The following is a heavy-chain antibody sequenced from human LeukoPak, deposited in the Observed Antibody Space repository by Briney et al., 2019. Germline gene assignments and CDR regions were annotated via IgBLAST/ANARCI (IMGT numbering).Heavy chain of an antibody. V-gene: IGHV3-48*01. D-gene: IGHD1-26*01. Sequence: PGGSLRLSCAASGFTFSSYSVNWVRQAPGKGLEWVSYISSSSSTIYYADSVKGRFTVSTDNAKNSLYLQINSLRAEDTAVYYCARVEKGAESWFDPWGQGTLVTVSS. CDR2: ISSSSSTI. CDR1: GFTFSSYS. J-gene: IGHJ5*02. CDR3: ARVEKGAESWFDP.